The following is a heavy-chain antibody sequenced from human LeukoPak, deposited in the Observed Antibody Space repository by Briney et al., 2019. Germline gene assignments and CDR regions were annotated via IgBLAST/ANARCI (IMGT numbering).Heavy chain of an antibody. Sequence: GGSLRLSCAASGFTFSSYAMTWVRQAPGKGLEWVSAISGSGGSTYYADSVKGRFTISRDNSNNRMYLQMKNRRAEDTALYYCAKFKSMVTLVPFDYWGQGTLVTVSS. CDR1: GFTFSSYA. CDR2: ISGSGGST. D-gene: IGHD2-21*02. CDR3: AKFKSMVTLVPFDY. J-gene: IGHJ4*02. V-gene: IGHV3-23*01.